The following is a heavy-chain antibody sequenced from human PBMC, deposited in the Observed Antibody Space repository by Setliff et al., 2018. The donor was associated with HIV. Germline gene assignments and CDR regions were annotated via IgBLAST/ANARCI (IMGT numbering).Heavy chain of an antibody. CDR3: ARCRGTRYFDWLPMDV. Sequence: SVKVSCKASGGTFSSYAISWVRQAPGQGLEWMGGIISIFGTANYAQKFQGRVTITTDESTSTAYMELSSLRSEDTAVCYCARCRGTRYFDWLPMDVWGQGTTVTVSS. V-gene: IGHV1-69*05. J-gene: IGHJ6*02. D-gene: IGHD3-9*01. CDR2: IISIFGTA. CDR1: GGTFSSYA.